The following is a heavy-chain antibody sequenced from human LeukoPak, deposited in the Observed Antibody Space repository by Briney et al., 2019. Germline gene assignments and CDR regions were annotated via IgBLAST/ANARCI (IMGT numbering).Heavy chain of an antibody. CDR3: ARPSPVVPAAIGWFDP. CDR2: IYYSGST. CDR1: GGSISSHY. J-gene: IGHJ5*02. D-gene: IGHD2-2*02. V-gene: IGHV4-59*11. Sequence: SETLSLTCTVSGGSISSHYWSWIRQPPGKGLEWIGSIYYSGSTYYNPSLKSRVTISVDTSKNQFSLKLSSVTAADTAVYYCARPSPVVPAAIGWFDPWGQGTLVTVSS.